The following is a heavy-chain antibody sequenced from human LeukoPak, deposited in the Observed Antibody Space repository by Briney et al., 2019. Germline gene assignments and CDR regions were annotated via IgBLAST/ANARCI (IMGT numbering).Heavy chain of an antibody. Sequence: EASVKVSCKASGYTFTSYGISWVRQAPGQGLEWMGWISAYNGNTNYAQKLQGRVTMTTDTSTSTAYMELRSLRSDDTAVYYCARVSTGFYNDSSGYVGYWGQGTLVTVSS. CDR1: GYTFTSYG. J-gene: IGHJ4*02. CDR2: ISAYNGNT. CDR3: ARVSTGFYNDSSGYVGY. D-gene: IGHD3-22*01. V-gene: IGHV1-18*01.